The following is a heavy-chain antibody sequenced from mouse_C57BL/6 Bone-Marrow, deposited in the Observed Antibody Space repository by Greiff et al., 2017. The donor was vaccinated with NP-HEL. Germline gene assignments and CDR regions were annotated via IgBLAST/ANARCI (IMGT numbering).Heavy chain of an antibody. CDR3: TRKGRRDYAMDY. CDR1: GYTFTSYW. CDR2: IYPGSGST. V-gene: IGHV1-55*01. Sequence: QVQLQQPGAELVKPGASVKMSCKASGYTFTSYWITWVKQRPGQGLEWIGDIYPGSGSTNYNEKFKSKATLTVDTSYSTAYMQLSSLTSEDSAVYYCTRKGRRDYAMDYWGQGTSGTVSS. J-gene: IGHJ4*01.